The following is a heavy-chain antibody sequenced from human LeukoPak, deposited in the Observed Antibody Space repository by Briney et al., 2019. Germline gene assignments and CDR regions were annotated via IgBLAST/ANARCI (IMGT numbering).Heavy chain of an antibody. CDR2: IYYSGST. V-gene: IGHV4-39*07. CDR3: ARDLIAAAGGDAFDI. Sequence: WIRQPPGKGLEWIGSIYYSGSTYYNPSLKSRVTISVDTSKNQFSLKLSSVTAADTAVYYCARDLIAAAGGDAFDIWGQGTMVTVSS. D-gene: IGHD6-13*01. J-gene: IGHJ3*02.